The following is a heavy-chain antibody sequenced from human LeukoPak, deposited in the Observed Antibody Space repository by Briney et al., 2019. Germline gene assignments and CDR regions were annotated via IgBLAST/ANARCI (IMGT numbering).Heavy chain of an antibody. Sequence: GGSLRLSCAASGFTVSSNYMSWVRQAPGKGLEWVSVIYSGGSTYYADSVKGRFTISRDNSKNTLYLQMNSLRAEDTAVYYCAREKNWGSSSRWFDPWGQGTLVTVSS. D-gene: IGHD7-27*01. CDR2: IYSGGST. CDR1: GFTVSSNY. J-gene: IGHJ5*02. CDR3: AREKNWGSSSRWFDP. V-gene: IGHV3-53*01.